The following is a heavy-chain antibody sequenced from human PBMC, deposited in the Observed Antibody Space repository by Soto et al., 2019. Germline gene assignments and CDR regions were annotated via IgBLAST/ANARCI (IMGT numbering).Heavy chain of an antibody. CDR1: CGSFNGYY. V-gene: IGHV4-34*01. Sequence: TLSLTCAVYCGSFNGYYLSWIRQPPGKGLEWIGEINHSGSTNYNPSLRSRVTISVDTSKNQFSLKLSSVTAADTAVYYCARGAVKAVAGYIYYFDYWGQGTRVTVAS. CDR3: ARGAVKAVAGYIYYFDY. CDR2: INHSGST. D-gene: IGHD6-19*01. J-gene: IGHJ4*02.